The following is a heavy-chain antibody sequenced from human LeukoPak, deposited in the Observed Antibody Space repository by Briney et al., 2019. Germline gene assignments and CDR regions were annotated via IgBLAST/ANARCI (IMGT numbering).Heavy chain of an antibody. V-gene: IGHV4-59*01. D-gene: IGHD6-6*01. J-gene: IGHJ4*02. Sequence: SETLSLTCTVSGGSISSYYWSWIRQPPGKGLEWIGYIYYSGSTNYNPSLKSRVTISVDTSKNQFSLKLSSVTAADTAVYYCARGNPIAARPTYFDYWGQGTLVTVSS. CDR2: IYYSGST. CDR1: GGSISSYY. CDR3: ARGNPIAARPTYFDY.